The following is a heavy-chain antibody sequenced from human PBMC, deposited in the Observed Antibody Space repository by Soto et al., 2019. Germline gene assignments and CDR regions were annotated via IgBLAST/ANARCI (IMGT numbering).Heavy chain of an antibody. J-gene: IGHJ4*02. Sequence: PGESLKISCKGSGYSFTSYWIGWVRQMPGKGLEWMGIIYPGDSDTRYSPSFQRQVTISADKSISTAYLQWSSLKASDTAMYYCARHRSCSSTSCYLFDYWGQGTLVTVSS. CDR2: IYPGDSDT. V-gene: IGHV5-51*01. CDR3: ARHRSCSSTSCYLFDY. D-gene: IGHD2-2*01. CDR1: GYSFTSYW.